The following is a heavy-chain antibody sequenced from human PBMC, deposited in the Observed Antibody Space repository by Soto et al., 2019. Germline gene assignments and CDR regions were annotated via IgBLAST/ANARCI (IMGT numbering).Heavy chain of an antibody. V-gene: IGHV1-2*02. CDR3: ARDLRLSGNGMDV. Sequence: QVQMVQSGPEMKKPGASVQVSCKASGYTFSDFYMHWVRQAPGQGLEWMGWISPSSGGANYAQKFQGRVTLTRDTSINTAYMELSRPRSDDTALYYCARDLRLSGNGMDVWGQGTTVTVSS. CDR1: GYTFSDFY. J-gene: IGHJ6*02. D-gene: IGHD3-10*01. CDR2: ISPSSGGA.